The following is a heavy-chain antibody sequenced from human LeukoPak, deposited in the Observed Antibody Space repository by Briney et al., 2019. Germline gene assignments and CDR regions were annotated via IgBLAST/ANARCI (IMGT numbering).Heavy chain of an antibody. Sequence: PGGSLRLSCLVSGFIANENYMNWVRQVPGKGLEWVSFTHRDGRTLYSDSVKGRFTVSRDNSTLSLQMNSLTADDTAVYYCAREGAANHYWGQGTLVTVSS. V-gene: IGHV3-53*01. CDR1: GFIANENY. J-gene: IGHJ4*02. CDR3: AREGAANHY. CDR2: THRDGRT. D-gene: IGHD1-26*01.